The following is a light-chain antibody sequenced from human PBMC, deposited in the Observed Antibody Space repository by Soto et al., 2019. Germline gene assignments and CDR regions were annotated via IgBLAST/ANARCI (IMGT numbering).Light chain of an antibody. Sequence: IVMAQSPATLSVSPGERATLSCRASQSVSSNLAWYKQKPGQAPRLLIYGASTRATGIPARFSAVESRTEYTRTISSLQPEDSATDYGQQLYIFPLTFGQGTRLEIK. CDR1: QSVSSN. J-gene: IGKJ5*01. CDR3: QQLYIFPLT. V-gene: IGKV3-15*01. CDR2: GAS.